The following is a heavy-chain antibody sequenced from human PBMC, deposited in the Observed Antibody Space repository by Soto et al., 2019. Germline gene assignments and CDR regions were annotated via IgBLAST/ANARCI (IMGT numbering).Heavy chain of an antibody. V-gene: IGHV3-30-3*01. CDR2: ISYDGSNK. CDR3: AREDGGNPYFDY. CDR1: GFTFSSYA. D-gene: IGHD2-15*01. J-gene: IGHJ4*02. Sequence: PGGSLRLSCAASGFTFSSYAMHWVRQAPGKGLEWVAVISYDGSNKYYADSVKGRFTISRDNSKNTLYLQMNSLRAEDTAVYYCAREDGGNPYFDYWGQGTLVTVSS.